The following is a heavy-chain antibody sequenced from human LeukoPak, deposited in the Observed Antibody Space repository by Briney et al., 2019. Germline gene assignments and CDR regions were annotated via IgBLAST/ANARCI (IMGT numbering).Heavy chain of an antibody. CDR1: GFTFDDYA. V-gene: IGHV3-9*01. CDR3: AKADYGDSPYYFDY. Sequence: GGSLRLSCAASGFTFDDYAMHWVRQAPGKGLEWVSGISWNSGSIGYADSVKGRFTISRDNAKNSLYLQMNSLRAEDTALYYCAKADYGDSPYYFDYWGQGTLVTVSS. D-gene: IGHD4-17*01. CDR2: ISWNSGSI. J-gene: IGHJ4*02.